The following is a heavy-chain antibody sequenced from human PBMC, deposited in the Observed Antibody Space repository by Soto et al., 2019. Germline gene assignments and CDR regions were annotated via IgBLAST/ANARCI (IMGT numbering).Heavy chain of an antibody. J-gene: IGHJ6*02. CDR1: GYTFTGYY. Sequence: ASVKVSCKASGYTFTGYYMHWVRQAPGQGLEWMGWINPNSGGTNYAQKFQGWVTMTRDTSISTAYMELSRLRSDDTAVYYCAREARRITMIVVHSHYGMDVWGQGTTVTVSS. CDR3: AREARRITMIVVHSHYGMDV. CDR2: INPNSGGT. D-gene: IGHD3-22*01. V-gene: IGHV1-2*04.